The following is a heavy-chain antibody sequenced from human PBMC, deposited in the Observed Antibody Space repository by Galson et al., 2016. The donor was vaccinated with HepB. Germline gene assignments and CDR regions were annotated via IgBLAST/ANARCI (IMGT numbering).Heavy chain of an antibody. V-gene: IGHV1-18*01. D-gene: IGHD3-22*01. CDR1: GYTFTAHG. J-gene: IGHJ4*02. CDR2: IGNNNGNT. Sequence: QSGAEVKKPGDSVKISCKASGYTFTAHGFSWMRQAPGQGPEWMGWIGNNNGNTHYSQKFQGRVTMTVDTSTTTAYLELRSLRSDDTAVYYCARGRLTTAAVVIWDYWRQGSLVTVSA. CDR3: ARGRLTTAAVVIWDY.